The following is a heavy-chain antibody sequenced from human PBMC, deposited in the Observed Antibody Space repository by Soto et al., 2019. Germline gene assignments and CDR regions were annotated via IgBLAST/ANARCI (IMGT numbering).Heavy chain of an antibody. Sequence: QITLKESGPPLVKPTQTLTLTCTFSGFSLSTSGVGVGWIRQPPGKALEWLALIFWDDDKRYSPSLKSRLTITKDNSNNQVVLTMTNMEPEDTATYYCAHLRFEGPFGYWGQGTLVTV. CDR2: IFWDDDK. D-gene: IGHD3-10*01. V-gene: IGHV2-5*02. CDR3: AHLRFEGPFGY. CDR1: GFSLSTSGVG. J-gene: IGHJ4*02.